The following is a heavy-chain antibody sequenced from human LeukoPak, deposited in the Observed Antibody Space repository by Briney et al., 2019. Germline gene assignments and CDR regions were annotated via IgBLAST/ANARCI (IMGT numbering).Heavy chain of an antibody. V-gene: IGHV4-39*07. CDR3: ARLLVAVAGGGIDY. D-gene: IGHD6-19*01. Sequence: PSETLSLTCTVSGGSISSSSYYWGWIRQPPGKGLEWFGSIYYSGSTYYNPSLKSRVTISVDTSKNQFSLKLSSVTAADTAVYYCARLLVAVAGGGIDYWGQGTLVTVSS. J-gene: IGHJ4*02. CDR1: GGSISSSSYY. CDR2: IYYSGST.